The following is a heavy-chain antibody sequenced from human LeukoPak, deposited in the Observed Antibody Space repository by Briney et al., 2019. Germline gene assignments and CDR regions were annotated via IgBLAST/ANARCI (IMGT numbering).Heavy chain of an antibody. J-gene: IGHJ4*02. CDR3: ARDPPKRTAAAGTDDY. V-gene: IGHV1-2*02. D-gene: IGHD6-13*01. CDR1: GYTFTGYY. Sequence: ASVKVSCKASGYTFTGYYMHWVRQAPGQGLEWMGWINPNSGGTNYAQKFQGRVTMTRDTSISTAYMELSRLRSDDTAVYYCARDPPKRTAAAGTDDYWGQGTLVTVSS. CDR2: INPNSGGT.